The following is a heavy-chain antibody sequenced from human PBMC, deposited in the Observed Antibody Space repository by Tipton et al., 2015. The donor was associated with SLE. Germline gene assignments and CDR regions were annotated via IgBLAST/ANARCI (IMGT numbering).Heavy chain of an antibody. D-gene: IGHD5-18*01. CDR2: IYHSGSS. Sequence: TLSPTCAVSGYPITRGYYWGWIRQPPGKGLEWIGSIYHSGSSYQNPSLKTRVTISVAASKNQFSLNLSSVTAADTAIYYCARAYSYGYDYYNYGMDVWGQGTTVTVSS. V-gene: IGHV4-38-2*01. CDR3: ARAYSYGYDYYNYGMDV. J-gene: IGHJ6*02. CDR1: GYPITRGYY.